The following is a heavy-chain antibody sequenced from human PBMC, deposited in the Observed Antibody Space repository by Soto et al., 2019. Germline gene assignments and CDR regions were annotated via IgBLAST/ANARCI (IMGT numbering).Heavy chain of an antibody. V-gene: IGHV3-30-3*01. J-gene: IGHJ6*02. D-gene: IGHD3-3*01. CDR2: ISYDGSNK. CDR1: GFTFSSYA. CDR3: ARDRPPEYYDFWSGYSYYYYGMDV. Sequence: GGSLRLSYAASGFTFSSYAMHWVRQAPGKGLEWVAVISYDGSNKYYADSVKGRFTISRDNSKNTLYLQMNSLRAEDTAVYYCARDRPPEYYDFWSGYSYYYYGMDVWGQGTTVTVSS.